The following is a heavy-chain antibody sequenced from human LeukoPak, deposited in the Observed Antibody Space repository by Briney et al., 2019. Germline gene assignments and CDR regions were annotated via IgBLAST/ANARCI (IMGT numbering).Heavy chain of an antibody. D-gene: IGHD3-10*01. J-gene: IGHJ4*02. CDR1: GGTFSSYA. Sequence: VKVSCKASGGTFSSYAISWVRQAPGQGLEWMGGIIPIFGTANYAQKFQGRVTITADESTSTAYMELSSLRSEDTAVYYCARERAFGELLMWYFDYWGQGTLVTVSS. V-gene: IGHV1-69*13. CDR2: IIPIFGTA. CDR3: ARERAFGELLMWYFDY.